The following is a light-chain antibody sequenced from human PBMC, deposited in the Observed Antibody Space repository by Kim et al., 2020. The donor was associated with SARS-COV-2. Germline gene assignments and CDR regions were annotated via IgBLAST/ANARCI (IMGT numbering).Light chain of an antibody. Sequence: EIVLTQSPGTLSVSPGERGTLSCRASQSVSTNFLAWYQHRPGQAPRLLVYDTSSRATGIPDRFSGSGSGTDFTLTISRLEPEDFAVYYCQKYNSAPRTFGGGTKVDIK. J-gene: IGKJ4*01. CDR3: QKYNSAPRT. CDR2: DTS. CDR1: QSVSTNF. V-gene: IGKV3-20*01.